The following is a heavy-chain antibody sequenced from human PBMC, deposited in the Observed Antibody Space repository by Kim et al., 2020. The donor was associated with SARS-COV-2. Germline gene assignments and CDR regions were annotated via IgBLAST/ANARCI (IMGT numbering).Heavy chain of an antibody. J-gene: IGHJ4*02. CDR2: ISYEGGYN. CDR3: AKEDHVGYAF. CDR1: GFTFSDFG. V-gene: IGHV3-30*18. Sequence: GGSLRLSCAASGFTFSDFGMHWVRQAPGKGLEWVAVISYEGGYNDYAASVVGRFFISRDNSKNIIYLQMNSLTLEDTAVYYCAKEDHVGYAFWGRGTLVTVSS. D-gene: IGHD3-3*01.